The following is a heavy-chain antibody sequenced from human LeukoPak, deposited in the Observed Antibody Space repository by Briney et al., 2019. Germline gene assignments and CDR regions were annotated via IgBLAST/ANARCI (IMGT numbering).Heavy chain of an antibody. V-gene: IGHV3-23*01. Sequence: PGGSLRLSCAASGFTFSSYAMSWVRQAPGKGLEWVSAISNSGSFTYFADAVKGRFTISRDNSKNTLFLQMNSLRVDDTAVYYCARMVRGVINPCGHWGQGTLVTVSS. CDR3: ARMVRGVINPCGH. D-gene: IGHD3-10*01. CDR1: GFTFSSYA. CDR2: ISNSGSFT. J-gene: IGHJ4*02.